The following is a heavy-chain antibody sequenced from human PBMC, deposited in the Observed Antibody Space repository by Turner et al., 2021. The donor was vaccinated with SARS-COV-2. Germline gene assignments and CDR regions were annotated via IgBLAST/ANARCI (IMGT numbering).Heavy chain of an antibody. CDR3: ARAYYDILTGYYTPYYFDY. J-gene: IGHJ4*02. CDR1: GGSISSYF. Sequence: QVQLQESGPGLVKPSETLSPTCTVSGGSISSYFWSWIRQPPGKGLEWIGYIFYSGSANYNPSLKSRVTISVDTSKNQFSLKLSSVTAADTAVYYCARAYYDILTGYYTPYYFDYWGQGTLVTVSS. D-gene: IGHD3-9*01. CDR2: IFYSGSA. V-gene: IGHV4-59*08.